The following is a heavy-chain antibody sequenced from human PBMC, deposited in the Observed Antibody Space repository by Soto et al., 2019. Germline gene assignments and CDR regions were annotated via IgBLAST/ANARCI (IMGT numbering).Heavy chain of an antibody. CDR2: ISWNSGNI. Sequence: DVQLEESGGALVQPGRSLRLSCAASGFTFDDYAMYWVRKVLGKGLEWVSSISWNSGNIGYADSVKGRFTTSRDNAENSLYLQMNRLRPEDTALYYCVRSKGGYSYGTPFDYWGQGTLVTVSS. J-gene: IGHJ4*02. CDR3: VRSKGGYSYGTPFDY. D-gene: IGHD5-18*01. V-gene: IGHV3-9*01. CDR1: GFTFDDYA.